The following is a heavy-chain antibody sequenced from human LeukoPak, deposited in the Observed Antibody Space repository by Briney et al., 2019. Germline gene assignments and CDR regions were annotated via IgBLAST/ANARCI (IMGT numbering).Heavy chain of an antibody. V-gene: IGHV3-43*01. CDR1: GFTFDDYT. D-gene: IGHD2-2*01. J-gene: IGHJ4*02. CDR2: ISWDGGST. CDR3: AKDSCSSTSCSLDY. Sequence: GGSLRFSCAASGFTFDDYTMHWVRQAPGKGLEWVSLISWDGGSTYYADSVKGRFTISRDNSKNSLYLQMNSLRTEDTALYYCAKDSCSSTSCSLDYWGQGTLVTVSS.